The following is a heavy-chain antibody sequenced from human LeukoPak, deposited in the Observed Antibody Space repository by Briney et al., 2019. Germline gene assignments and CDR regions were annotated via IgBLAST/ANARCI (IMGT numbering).Heavy chain of an antibody. CDR2: IYRNADGGTT. CDR1: GFTFSNAW. Sequence: GGSLRLSCAASGFTFSNAWMTWARQAPGKGLEWVGRIYRNADGGTTDYAAPVKGRFTISRDDSKNTLYLQMNSLKTEDTAVYYCTTDSYCSTTTCYASSNYYYGLDAWGQGTSVTVSS. V-gene: IGHV3-15*05. D-gene: IGHD2-2*01. CDR3: TTDSYCSTTTCYASSNYYYGLDA. J-gene: IGHJ6*02.